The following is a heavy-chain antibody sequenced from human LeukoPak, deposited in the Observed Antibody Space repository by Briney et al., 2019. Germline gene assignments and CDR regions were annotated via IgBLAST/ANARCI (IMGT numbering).Heavy chain of an antibody. CDR3: ARGNTIFHVERVY. V-gene: IGHV3-48*03. J-gene: IGHJ4*02. Sequence: GGSLRLSCTASGFTFGDHAMSWVRQAPGKGLEWVSYISSSGSTIYYADSVKGRFTTSRDNAKNSLYLQTNSLRAEDTAVYYCARGNTIFHVERVYWGQGTLVTVSS. CDR1: GFTFGDHA. D-gene: IGHD3-9*01. CDR2: ISSSGSTI.